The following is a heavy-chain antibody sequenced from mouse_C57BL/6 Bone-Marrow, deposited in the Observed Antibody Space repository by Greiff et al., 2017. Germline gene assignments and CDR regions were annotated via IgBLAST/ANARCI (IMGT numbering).Heavy chain of an antibody. V-gene: IGHV1-80*01. CDR1: GYAFSSYW. J-gene: IGHJ1*03. CDR2: IYPGDGDT. D-gene: IGHD2-1*01. Sequence: QVQLQQSGAELVKPGASVKISCKASGYAFSSYWMNWVKQRPGKGLEWIGQIYPGDGDTNYNGKFKGKATLTADKSSSTAYMQLSRLTSEDSAVYFCARGIYYGNYWYFDVWGTGTTVTVSS. CDR3: ARGIYYGNYWYFDV.